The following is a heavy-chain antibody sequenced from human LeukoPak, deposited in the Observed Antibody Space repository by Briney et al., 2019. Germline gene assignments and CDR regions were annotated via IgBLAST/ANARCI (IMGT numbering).Heavy chain of an antibody. D-gene: IGHD3-10*01. J-gene: IGHJ4*02. Sequence: GASVKVSCKASGGTFSSYAISWVRQAPGQGLEWMGGIIPIFGTANYAQKLQGRVTMTTDTSTSTAYMELRSLRSDDTAVYYCARDFLTMVRGVIPFDYWGQGTLVTVSS. CDR2: IIPIFGTA. CDR3: ARDFLTMVRGVIPFDY. CDR1: GGTFSSYA. V-gene: IGHV1-69*05.